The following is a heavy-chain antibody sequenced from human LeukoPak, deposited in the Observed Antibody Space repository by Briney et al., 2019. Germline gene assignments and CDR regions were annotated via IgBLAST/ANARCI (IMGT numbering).Heavy chain of an antibody. Sequence: ASVKVSCRASGYTFTNHGVSWVRQAPGQGLEWVGWISTDNGDTNYAQKLQGRVTMTTDTSTSTAYMELRSLRSDDTGVYFCARGGYQLPPFDPWGQGTLVIVSS. D-gene: IGHD2-2*01. CDR1: GYTFTNHG. CDR3: ARGGYQLPPFDP. CDR2: ISTDNGDT. V-gene: IGHV1-18*01. J-gene: IGHJ5*02.